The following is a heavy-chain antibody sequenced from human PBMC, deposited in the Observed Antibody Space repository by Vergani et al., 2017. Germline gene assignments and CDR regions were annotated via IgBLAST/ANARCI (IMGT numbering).Heavy chain of an antibody. J-gene: IGHJ4*02. D-gene: IGHD3-10*01. CDR3: AKNGEAMVRGVIHYFDY. CDR1: GFTFSSYA. V-gene: IGHV3-23*04. Sequence: EVQLVESGGGLVQPGRSLRLSCAASGFTFSSYAMSWVRQAPGKGLEWVSAISGSGGSTYYADSVKGRFTISRDNSKNTLYLQMNSLRAEDTAVYYCAKNGEAMVRGVIHYFDYWGQGTLVTVSS. CDR2: ISGSGGST.